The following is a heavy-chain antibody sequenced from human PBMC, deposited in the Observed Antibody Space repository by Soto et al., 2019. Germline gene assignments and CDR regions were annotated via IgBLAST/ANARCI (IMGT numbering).Heavy chain of an antibody. CDR1: GFTFSSYA. V-gene: IGHV3-23*01. CDR3: AKLDGRFGFWSGYSAFDY. CDR2: ISGSGGST. D-gene: IGHD3-3*01. J-gene: IGHJ4*02. Sequence: GVSLRLSCAASGFTFSSYAMSWVRQAPGKGLEWVSAISGSGGSTYYADSVKGRFTISRDNSKNTLYLQMNSLRAEDTAVYYCAKLDGRFGFWSGYSAFDYWGQGALVTVSS.